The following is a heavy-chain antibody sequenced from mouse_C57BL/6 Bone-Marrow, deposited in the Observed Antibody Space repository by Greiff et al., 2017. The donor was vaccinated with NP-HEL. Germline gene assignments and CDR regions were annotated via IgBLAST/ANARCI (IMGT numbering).Heavy chain of an antibody. CDR3: ARPLDY. CDR2: INPNNGGT. CDR1: GYTFTDYY. J-gene: IGHJ2*01. V-gene: IGHV1-26*01. Sequence: EVMLQQSGPELVKPGASVKISCKASGYTFTDYYMNWVKQSHGKSLEWIGDINPNNGGTSYNQKFKGKATLTVDKSSSTAYMELRSLTSEDSAVYYCARPLDYWGQGNTPTVSS.